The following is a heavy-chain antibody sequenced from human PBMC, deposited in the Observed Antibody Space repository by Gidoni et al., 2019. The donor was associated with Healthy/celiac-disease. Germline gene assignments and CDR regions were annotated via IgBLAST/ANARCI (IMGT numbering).Heavy chain of an antibody. CDR2: ISYDGSNK. D-gene: IGHD4-17*01. Sequence: QVQLVESGGGVVQPGRSRRLSCAASGFTFSSYAMHWVRQAPGKGLEWVAVISYDGSNKYYADPVKGRFTISRDNSKNTLYLQMNSLRAEDTAVYYCARDGGYGDYAYYYYYMDVWGKGTTVTVSS. CDR3: ARDGGYGDYAYYYYYMDV. J-gene: IGHJ6*03. CDR1: GFTFSSYA. V-gene: IGHV3-30-3*01.